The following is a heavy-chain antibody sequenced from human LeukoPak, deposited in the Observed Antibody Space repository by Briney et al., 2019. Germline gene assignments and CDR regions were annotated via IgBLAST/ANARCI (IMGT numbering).Heavy chain of an antibody. CDR3: ARTYYYDSSGYQGYYYYYYGMDV. D-gene: IGHD3-22*01. CDR1: GGTFSSYA. V-gene: IGHV1-69*13. CDR2: IIPIFGTA. Sequence: SVKVSCKASGGTFSSYAINWVRQAPGQGLEWMGGIIPIFGTANYAQKFQGRVTITADESTSTAYMELSSLRSEDTAVYYCARTYYYDSSGYQGYYYYYYGMDVWGQGTTVTVSS. J-gene: IGHJ6*02.